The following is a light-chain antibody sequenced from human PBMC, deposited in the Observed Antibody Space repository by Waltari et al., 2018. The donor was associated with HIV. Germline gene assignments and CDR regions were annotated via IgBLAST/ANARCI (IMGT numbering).Light chain of an antibody. J-gene: IGKJ2*01. CDR1: QSIGSN. Sequence: EIIMTQSPATLSVSLGERATLSCRASQSIGSNLAWYQQKPGQAPRLLIYGASTRATGIPARFSGSGSGTEFTLTISSLQSEDFAVYYCQQYNNWPPATFGQGTKLEIK. CDR2: GAS. V-gene: IGKV3-15*01. CDR3: QQYNNWPPAT.